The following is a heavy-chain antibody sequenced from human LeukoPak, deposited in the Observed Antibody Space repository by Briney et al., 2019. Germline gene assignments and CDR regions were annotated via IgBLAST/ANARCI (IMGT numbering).Heavy chain of an antibody. CDR3: ARWDRFHGV. Sequence: GGSLRLSCAASGFTFSDYYMSWIRQAPGQGLEWVSSISSSSTYIYYADSVKGRFTISRDNSKNSLYLQMNNLRAEDTAVYYCARWDRFHGVWGQGTLVTVSS. CDR1: GFTFSDYY. CDR2: ISSSSTYI. J-gene: IGHJ4*02. D-gene: IGHD1-14*01. V-gene: IGHV3-11*06.